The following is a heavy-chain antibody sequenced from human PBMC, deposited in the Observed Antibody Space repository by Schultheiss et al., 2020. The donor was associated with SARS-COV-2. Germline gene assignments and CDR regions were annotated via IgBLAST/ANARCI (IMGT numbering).Heavy chain of an antibody. D-gene: IGHD2-15*01. CDR3: ARSSAVVVVAATHWFDP. J-gene: IGHJ5*02. CDR2: IYYSGTT. Sequence: SQTLSLTCTVSGGSISSSSYYWGWIRQPPGKGLEWIGSIYYSGTTNYNPSLKSRVTMSVDTSKNQFSLKLSSVTAADTAVYYCARSSAVVVVAATHWFDPWGQGTLVTVSS. CDR1: GGSISSSSYY. V-gene: IGHV4-39*07.